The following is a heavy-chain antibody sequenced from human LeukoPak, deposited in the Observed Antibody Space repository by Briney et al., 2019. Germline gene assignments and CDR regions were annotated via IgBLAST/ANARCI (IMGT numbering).Heavy chain of an antibody. J-gene: IGHJ6*03. CDR3: ARVGDCSSTSCRPSFKYYYYYMDV. V-gene: IGHV3-23*01. Sequence: PGGSLRLSCAASGFTFSSYAMSWVRQAPGKGLEWVSGISGSGGSTYYADSVKGRFTISRDNAKNSLYLQMNSLRAEDTAVYYCARVGDCSSTSCRPSFKYYYYYMDVWGKGTTVTVSS. CDR2: ISGSGGST. CDR1: GFTFSSYA. D-gene: IGHD2-2*03.